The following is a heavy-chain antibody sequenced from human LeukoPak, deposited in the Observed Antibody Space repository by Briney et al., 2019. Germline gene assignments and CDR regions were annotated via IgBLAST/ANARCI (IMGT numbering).Heavy chain of an antibody. CDR1: GFTFSSYA. V-gene: IGHV3-48*03. CDR2: ISSSGSTI. Sequence: PGGSLRLSCAASGFTFSSYAMNWVRQAPGKGLEWVSYISSSGSTIYYADSVKGRFTISRDNAKNSLYLQMNSLRAEDTAVYYCARTDSSGWYGDYWGQGTLVTVSS. J-gene: IGHJ4*02. CDR3: ARTDSSGWYGDY. D-gene: IGHD6-19*01.